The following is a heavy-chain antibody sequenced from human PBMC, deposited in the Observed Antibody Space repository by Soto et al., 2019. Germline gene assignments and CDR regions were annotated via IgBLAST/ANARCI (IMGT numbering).Heavy chain of an antibody. Sequence: QVQLVQSGAEVKKPGASVKVSCKASGYTFTSYGISWVRQAPGQGLEWMGWISPYNGNTNYAQKLQGRVTMTTDTPTSTDYMGLRSLRSDDTAVYYCASSIAAAVDFDYWGQGTLVTVSS. D-gene: IGHD6-13*01. V-gene: IGHV1-18*01. CDR3: ASSIAAAVDFDY. CDR2: ISPYNGNT. CDR1: GYTFTSYG. J-gene: IGHJ4*02.